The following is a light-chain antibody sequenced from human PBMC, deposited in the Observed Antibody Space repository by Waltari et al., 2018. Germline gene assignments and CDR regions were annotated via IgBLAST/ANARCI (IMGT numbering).Light chain of an antibody. CDR3: NSFTLGTALLV. J-gene: IGLJ2*01. CDR2: DVN. CDR1: SSDVGGYKY. Sequence: QSALTQPASVSGSPGQSITISCTGTSSDVGGYKYVSWYQQHPGKAPKRIIYDVNNRPSGVSNRFSGSKSANTASLTISGLQAEDEADYYCNSFTLGTALLVFGGGTKLTVL. V-gene: IGLV2-14*03.